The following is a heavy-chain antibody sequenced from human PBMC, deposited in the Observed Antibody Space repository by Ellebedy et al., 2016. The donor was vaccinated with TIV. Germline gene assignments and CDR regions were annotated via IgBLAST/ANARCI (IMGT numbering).Heavy chain of an antibody. V-gene: IGHV3-48*01. CDR1: GFTFSSYT. D-gene: IGHD1-1*01. CDR3: AREKSGHKWNDGFDS. Sequence: GESLKISCAASGFTFSSYTMNWVRQAPGKGLEWLSQISSSSSSIYYADSVKGRFTISRDNAKNSVSLQMNSLRADDTAVYYCAREKSGHKWNDGFDSWGQGTLVTVSS. CDR2: ISSSSSSI. J-gene: IGHJ4*02.